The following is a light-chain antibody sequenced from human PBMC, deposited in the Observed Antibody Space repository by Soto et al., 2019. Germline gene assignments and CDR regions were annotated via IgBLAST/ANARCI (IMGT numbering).Light chain of an antibody. CDR3: SSYTSSGTPYV. Sequence: QSVLTQPASVSGSPGQSITISCTGTSSDVGGFQYVSWYQQHPGKAPKLMIYDVSNRPSGISNRFSGSKSGNTASLTISGLQAEDEADYYCSSYTSSGTPYVFGTGTKLTVL. V-gene: IGLV2-14*01. J-gene: IGLJ1*01. CDR1: SSDVGGFQY. CDR2: DVS.